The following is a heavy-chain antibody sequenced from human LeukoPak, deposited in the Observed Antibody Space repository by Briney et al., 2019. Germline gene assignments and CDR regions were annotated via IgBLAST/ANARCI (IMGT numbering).Heavy chain of an antibody. V-gene: IGHV3-66*01. CDR2: IYSGGST. CDR3: ARAPYYDSSASFDY. J-gene: IGHJ4*02. D-gene: IGHD3-22*01. CDR1: GFTVSSNY. Sequence: GGSLRLSCAASGFTVSSNYMSWVRQAPGKGLEWVSVIYSGGSTYYADSVKGRFTISRDNSKNTLYLQMNSLRAEDTAVYYCARAPYYDSSASFDYWGQGTLVTVSS.